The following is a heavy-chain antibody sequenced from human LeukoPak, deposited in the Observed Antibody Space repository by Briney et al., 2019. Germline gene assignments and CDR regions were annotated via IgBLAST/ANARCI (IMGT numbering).Heavy chain of an antibody. Sequence: GGSLRLSCAASGFTFSSYSMNWVRQAPGKGLEWVSVIYSGGSTYYADSVKGRFTISRDNSKNTLYLQMNSLRAEDTAVYYCASLYSSSWYSTGPADYWGQGTLVTVSS. CDR2: IYSGGST. D-gene: IGHD6-13*01. CDR3: ASLYSSSWYSTGPADY. V-gene: IGHV3-53*01. J-gene: IGHJ4*02. CDR1: GFTFSSYS.